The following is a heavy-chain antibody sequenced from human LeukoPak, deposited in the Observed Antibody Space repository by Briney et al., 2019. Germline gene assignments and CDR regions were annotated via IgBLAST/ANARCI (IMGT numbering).Heavy chain of an antibody. CDR1: GFTFSSYS. V-gene: IGHV3-21*01. J-gene: IGHJ3*02. CDR3: AKDREELLRAAFDI. Sequence: GGSLRLSCAASGFTFSSYSMNWVRQAPGKGLEWVSSINSSSSYIYYADSVKGRFTISRDNAKNSLYLQMNSLRAGDTAVYYCAKDREELLRAAFDIWGQGTMVTVSS. CDR2: INSSSSYI. D-gene: IGHD2-15*01.